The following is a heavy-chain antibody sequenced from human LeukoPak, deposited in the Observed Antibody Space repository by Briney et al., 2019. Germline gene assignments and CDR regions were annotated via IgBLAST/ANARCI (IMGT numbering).Heavy chain of an antibody. CDR3: ARDAGHQLSRRNYYAMDV. CDR1: GFTVTSNY. D-gene: IGHD2-2*01. CDR2: IYSGGRT. V-gene: IGHV3-53*01. Sequence: PGGSLRLSCAASGFTVTSNYMSWVRQAPGKGLECVSIIYSGGRTYYADSVEGRFTISRDFSKNTLYLQMNSLIDGDTAVYYCARDAGHQLSRRNYYAMDVWGQGTTVTVSS. J-gene: IGHJ6*02.